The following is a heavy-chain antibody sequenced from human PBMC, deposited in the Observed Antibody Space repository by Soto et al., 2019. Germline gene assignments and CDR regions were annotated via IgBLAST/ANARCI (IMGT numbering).Heavy chain of an antibody. CDR1: GFTFSDYY. D-gene: IGHD2-21*02. CDR2: ISSSGSTI. V-gene: IGHV3-11*01. J-gene: IGHJ6*03. CDR3: ARGIVTKDYYYSDMDV. Sequence: GGSLRLSCAASGFTFSDYYMSWIRQAPGKGLEWVSYISSSGSTIYYADSVKGRFTISRDSAKNSLYLQMNSLRAEDTAVYYCARGIVTKDYYYSDMDVCGKGTTVTVS.